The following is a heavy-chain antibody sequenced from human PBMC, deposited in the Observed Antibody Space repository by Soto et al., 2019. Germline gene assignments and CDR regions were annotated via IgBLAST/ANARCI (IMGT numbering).Heavy chain of an antibody. CDR2: IYYSGST. D-gene: IGHD3-22*01. V-gene: IGHV4-39*01. J-gene: IGHJ4*02. CDR3: ARRGSDSSGYYFDY. Sequence: SETLSLTCTISGGSISSSSYYWGWIRQPPGKGLEWIGSIYYSGSTYYNPSLKSRVTISVDTPKNQFSLKLSSVTAADTAVYYCARRGSDSSGYYFDYWGQGTLVTVSS. CDR1: GGSISSSSYY.